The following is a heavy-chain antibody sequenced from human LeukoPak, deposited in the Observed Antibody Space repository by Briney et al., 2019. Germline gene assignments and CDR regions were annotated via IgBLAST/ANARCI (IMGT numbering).Heavy chain of an antibody. D-gene: IGHD2-2*01. CDR3: ARLLLHIVVVPAAMGIFDP. V-gene: IGHV1-69*13. CDR2: IIPIFGTA. J-gene: IGHJ5*02. Sequence: GASVKVSCKASGGTFSSYAISWVRQAPGQGLEWMGGIIPIFGTANYAQKFQGRVTITADESTSTAYMELSSLRSEDTAVYYCARLLLHIVVVPAAMGIFDPWGQGTLVTVSS. CDR1: GGTFSSYA.